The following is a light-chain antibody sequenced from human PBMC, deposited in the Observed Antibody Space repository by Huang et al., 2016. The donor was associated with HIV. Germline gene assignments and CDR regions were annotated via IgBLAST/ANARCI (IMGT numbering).Light chain of an antibody. V-gene: IGKV3-15*01. CDR3: QQYNNWLVIT. CDR2: GAS. CDR1: QSVSSN. J-gene: IGKJ5*01. Sequence: EIVMTQSPATLSVSPGERATLSCRASQSVSSNLAWYQQKPGQAPRLLIYGASTRATCIPARFSGSGSGTEFTLTISSLQSEDFAVYYCQQYNNWLVITFGQGTRLEIK.